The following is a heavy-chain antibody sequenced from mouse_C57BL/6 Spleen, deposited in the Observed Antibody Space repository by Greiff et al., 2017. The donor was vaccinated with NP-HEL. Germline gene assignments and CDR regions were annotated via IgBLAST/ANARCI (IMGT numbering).Heavy chain of an antibody. CDR2: IDPSDSYT. J-gene: IGHJ4*01. V-gene: IGHV1-59*01. Sequence: QVQLQQPGAELVRPGTSVKLSCKASGYTFTSYWMHWVKQRPGQGLEWIGVIDPSDSYTNYNQKFKGKATLTVDTSSSTAYMQLSSLTSEDSAVYYCARRDGYYVPYYAMDYWGQGTSVTVSS. CDR1: GYTFTSYW. CDR3: ARRDGYYVPYYAMDY. D-gene: IGHD2-3*01.